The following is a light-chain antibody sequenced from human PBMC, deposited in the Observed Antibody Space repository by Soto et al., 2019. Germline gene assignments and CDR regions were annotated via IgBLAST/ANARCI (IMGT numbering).Light chain of an antibody. CDR3: QQYSHYLAT. CDR1: QSISSW. V-gene: IGKV1-5*01. Sequence: DIQMTQSPSTLSASVGDRVTITCRAGQSISSWLAWYQQKPGKAPKLLIYDASSLESGVPSRFSGSGSGTEFTLTISSLQPDDFASYYCQQYSHYLATFGQGTKVDIK. CDR2: DAS. J-gene: IGKJ1*01.